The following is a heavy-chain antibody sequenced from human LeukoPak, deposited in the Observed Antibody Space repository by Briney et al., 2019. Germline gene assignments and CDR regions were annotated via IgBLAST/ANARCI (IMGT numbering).Heavy chain of an antibody. D-gene: IGHD1-1*01. J-gene: IGHJ4*02. V-gene: IGHV3-53*05. CDR1: GFTFSDYW. Sequence: GGSLRLSCTASGFTFSDYWMTWVRQAPGKGLEWVSVIYSGGSTYYADSVKGRFTISRDNSKNTLYLQMNSLRAEDTAVYYCARDCGTQLQRRGFDYWGQGTLVTVSS. CDR3: ARDCGTQLQRRGFDY. CDR2: IYSGGST.